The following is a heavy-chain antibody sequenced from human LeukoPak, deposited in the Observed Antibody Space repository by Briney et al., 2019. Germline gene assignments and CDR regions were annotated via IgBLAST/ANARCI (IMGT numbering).Heavy chain of an antibody. CDR1: GGSISSYY. CDR3: ARDDVLLWFGELLTGGFDP. Sequence: SETLSLTCTVSGGSISSYYWSWTRQPPGKGLEWIGYFYYSGSTNYNPSLKSRVTISVDTSKNQFPLKLSSVTAADTAVYYCARDDVLLWFGELLTGGFDPWGQGTLVTVSS. D-gene: IGHD3-10*01. J-gene: IGHJ5*02. CDR2: FYYSGST. V-gene: IGHV4-59*01.